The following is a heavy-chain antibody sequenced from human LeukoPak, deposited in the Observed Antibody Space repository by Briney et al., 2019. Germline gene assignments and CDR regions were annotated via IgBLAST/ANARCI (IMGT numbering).Heavy chain of an antibody. CDR1: GGSFSGYY. CDR3: AGGELGYCSSTSCYQFDY. V-gene: IGHV4-34*01. Sequence: SETLSLTCAVYGGSFSGYYWSWIRQPPGKGLEWIGEINHSGSTSYNPSLKSRVTISVDTSKNQFSLKLSSVTAADTAVYYCAGGELGYCSSTSCYQFDYWGQGTLVTVSS. J-gene: IGHJ4*02. CDR2: INHSGST. D-gene: IGHD2-2*01.